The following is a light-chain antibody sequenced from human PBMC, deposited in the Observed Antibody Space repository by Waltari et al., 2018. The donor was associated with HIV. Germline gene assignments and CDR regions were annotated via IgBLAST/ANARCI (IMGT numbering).Light chain of an antibody. J-gene: IGLJ3*02. Sequence: QLVLTQSPSASASLGASVKLTCTLSSGHSTYAIAWHQQQPEKGPRYLMKVNSDGSHSKGDGIPDRFSGSSSGSERYLIISSLQSEDEADYYCKTWGTGIRVFGGGTKLTVL. CDR1: SGHSTYA. CDR3: KTWGTGIRV. CDR2: VNSDGSH. V-gene: IGLV4-69*01.